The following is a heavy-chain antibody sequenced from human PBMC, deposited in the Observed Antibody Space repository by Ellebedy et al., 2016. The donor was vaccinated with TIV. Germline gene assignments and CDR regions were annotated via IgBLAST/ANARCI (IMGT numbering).Heavy chain of an antibody. CDR3: ARGIPEGWFDP. CDR2: LYYSGST. CDR1: GGSISSYY. D-gene: IGHD5-18*01. J-gene: IGHJ5*02. Sequence: SETLSLXXTVSGGSISSYYWSWIRQPPGKGLEWIGYLYYSGSTNYNPSLKSRVTISVDTSKNQFSLKLSSVTAADTAVYYCARGIPEGWFDPWGQGTLVTVSS. V-gene: IGHV4-59*01.